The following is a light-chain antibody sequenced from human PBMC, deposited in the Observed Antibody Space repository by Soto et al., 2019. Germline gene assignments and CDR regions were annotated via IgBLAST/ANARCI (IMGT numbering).Light chain of an antibody. Sequence: IHLTQAPSFLSAFVLYRVTITFLASQVISSSLAWYQQKPGEAPKLLISAASTLQSGVPPRFSGSGSGTEFTLTISSLQPEDFARYYCQKLNTYPLTFGQGTRLEIK. CDR3: QKLNTYPLT. CDR1: QVISSS. J-gene: IGKJ5*01. V-gene: IGKV1-9*01. CDR2: AAS.